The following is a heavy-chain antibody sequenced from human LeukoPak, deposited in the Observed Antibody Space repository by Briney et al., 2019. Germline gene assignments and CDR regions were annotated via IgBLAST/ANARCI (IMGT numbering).Heavy chain of an antibody. CDR1: GYTFTGYY. Sequence: ASVKVSCKASGYTFTGYYMHWVRQAPGQGLEWMGWINPNSGSTNYAQKFQGRVTMTRDTSISTAFMDLSRLRSDDTAVYYCARRGNYGDYFDCWGQGTLVTVSS. V-gene: IGHV1-2*02. CDR2: INPNSGST. J-gene: IGHJ4*02. D-gene: IGHD4-17*01. CDR3: ARRGNYGDYFDC.